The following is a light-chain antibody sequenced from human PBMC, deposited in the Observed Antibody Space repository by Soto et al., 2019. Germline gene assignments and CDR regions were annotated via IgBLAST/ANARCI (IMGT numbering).Light chain of an antibody. J-gene: IGLJ3*02. V-gene: IGLV1-47*02. CDR3: AAWDDSLSGPV. CDR2: SNN. CDR1: SSNIGTNY. Sequence: QTVVTQPPSASATPGQRVTISCSGSSSNIGTNYVYWYQQLPGAAPKLLMYSNNERPSGVPDRFSGSKSGTSASLAISGLRSEDEADYYCAAWDDSLSGPVFGGGTKLTVL.